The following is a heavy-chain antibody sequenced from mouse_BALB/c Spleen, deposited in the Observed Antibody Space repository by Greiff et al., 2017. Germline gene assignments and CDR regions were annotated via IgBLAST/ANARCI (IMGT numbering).Heavy chain of an antibody. J-gene: IGHJ1*01. CDR2: ISNGGGST. D-gene: IGHD1-1*01. CDR1: GFTFSSYT. Sequence: EVMLVESGGGLVQPGGSLKLSCAASGFTFSSYTMSWVRQAPEKRLEWVAYISNGGGSTYYPDTVKGRFTISRDNAKNTLYLQMSSLKSEDTAMYYCARNGRDWYFDVWGAGTTVTVSS. CDR3: ARNGRDWYFDV. V-gene: IGHV5-12-2*01.